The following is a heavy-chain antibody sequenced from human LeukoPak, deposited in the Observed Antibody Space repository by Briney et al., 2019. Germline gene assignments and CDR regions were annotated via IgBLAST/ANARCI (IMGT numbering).Heavy chain of an antibody. J-gene: IGHJ6*03. CDR2: IIPIFGTA. CDR1: GGTFSSYA. CDR3: ARGGIGAYSSSYYYYYMDV. D-gene: IGHD6-6*01. V-gene: IGHV1-69*05. Sequence: SVKVSCKASGGTFSSYAISWVRQAPGQGLEWMGGIIPIFGTANYAQKFRGRVTITTDESTSTAYMELSSLRSEDTAVYYCARGGIGAYSSSYYYYYMDVWGKGTTVTVYS.